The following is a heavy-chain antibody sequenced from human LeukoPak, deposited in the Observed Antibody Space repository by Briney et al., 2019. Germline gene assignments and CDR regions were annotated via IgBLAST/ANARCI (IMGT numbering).Heavy chain of an antibody. V-gene: IGHV3-64*02. CDR3: ARGPNYSFYMDV. CDR2: ITANGGSK. CDR1: GFTFSDYT. Sequence: GGSLRLSCAASGFTFSDYTMRWVRLAPGKRLEYVSAITANGGSKYHADSVRARFTVSRDNSKNTLYLQMGSLRAEDTALYYCARGPNYSFYMDVWGKGTAVTISS. J-gene: IGHJ6*03.